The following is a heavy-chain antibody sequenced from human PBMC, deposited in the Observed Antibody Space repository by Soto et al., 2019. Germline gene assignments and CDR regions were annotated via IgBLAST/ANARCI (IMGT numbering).Heavy chain of an antibody. V-gene: IGHV3-30-3*01. CDR2: ISYDVSNK. CDR3: ARLYCSSTMCYDY. J-gene: IGHJ4*02. D-gene: IGHD2-2*01. CDR1: GFTFSSYA. Sequence: GGSLRLSCAASGFTFSSYAMHWARPAPGKGLEWVAVISYDVSNKYYADSVKGRFTISRDNSKNTLYVQMNSLRAEDTAGYYCARLYCSSTMCYDYLGQGTLGTVSS.